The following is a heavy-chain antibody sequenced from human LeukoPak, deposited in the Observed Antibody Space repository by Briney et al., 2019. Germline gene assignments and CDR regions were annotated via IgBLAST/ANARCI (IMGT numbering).Heavy chain of an antibody. D-gene: IGHD7-27*01. CDR2: IYYSGST. V-gene: IGHV4-39*01. J-gene: IGHJ4*02. CDR1: GGSISSSSYY. Sequence: SETLSLTCTVSGGSISSSSYYWGWIRQPPGKGLEWIGSIYYSGSTYYNPSLKSRVTISVDTSKNQFSLKLSSVTAADTAVYYCARRDLTGGGFDYWGQGTLVTVSS. CDR3: ARRDLTGGGFDY.